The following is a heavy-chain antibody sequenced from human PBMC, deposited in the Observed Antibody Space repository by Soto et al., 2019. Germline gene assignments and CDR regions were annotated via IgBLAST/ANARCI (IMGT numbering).Heavy chain of an antibody. V-gene: IGHV1-3*01. J-gene: IGHJ4*02. D-gene: IGHD1-20*01. Sequence: QVQLVQSGAEVKKPGASVKVFCKASGYTFTSYAMHWVRQAPGQRLEWMGWINAGNGNTKYSQKFQGRVTITRDTSASTAYMELSSLRSEDTAVYYCARGLYNPFDYWGQGTLVTVSS. CDR3: ARGLYNPFDY. CDR2: INAGNGNT. CDR1: GYTFTSYA.